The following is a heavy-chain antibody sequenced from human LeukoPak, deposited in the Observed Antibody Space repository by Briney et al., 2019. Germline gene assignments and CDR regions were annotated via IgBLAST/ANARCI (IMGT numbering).Heavy chain of an antibody. CDR3: ARGPGIAVAGTVNWYFDL. V-gene: IGHV1-18*01. Sequence: AASVKVSCKASGYTFTSYGISWVRQAPGQGLEWMGWISAYNGNTNYAQKLQGRVTMTTDTSTSTAYVELRSLRSDDTAVYYCARGPGIAVAGTVNWYFDLWGRGTLVTVSS. CDR1: GYTFTSYG. J-gene: IGHJ2*01. D-gene: IGHD6-19*01. CDR2: ISAYNGNT.